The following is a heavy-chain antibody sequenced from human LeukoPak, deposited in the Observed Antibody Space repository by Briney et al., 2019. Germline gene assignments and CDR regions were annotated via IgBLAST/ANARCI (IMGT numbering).Heavy chain of an antibody. Sequence: SETLSLTCSVSGGSMKNSFWSWIRQPPGKGLEWIGYISDTGITNSNPSLKSRVTFSIDTSKDQFYLKLSSVTAADTALYFCARSRFQLSGAYWFDPWGRGTLVTVSS. CDR3: ARSRFQLSGAYWFDP. V-gene: IGHV4-59*01. CDR1: GGSMKNSF. D-gene: IGHD2/OR15-2a*01. CDR2: ISDTGIT. J-gene: IGHJ5*02.